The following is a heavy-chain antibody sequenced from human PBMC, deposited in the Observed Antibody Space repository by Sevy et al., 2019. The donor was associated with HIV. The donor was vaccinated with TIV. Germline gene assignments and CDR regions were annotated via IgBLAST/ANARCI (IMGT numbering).Heavy chain of an antibody. CDR2: ISGSGGGK. D-gene: IGHD3-10*01. CDR3: AKEFYRGSYLED. J-gene: IGHJ4*02. V-gene: IGHV3-23*01. Sequence: GGSLRLSCAASGFTFSSFAISWVRQAPGKGLEWVSVISGSGGGKKYADSVKGRFTVSRDNAQNTVFLQMNNLRGEDTSLYYCAKEFYRGSYLEDWGQGTLVTVSS. CDR1: GFTFSSFA.